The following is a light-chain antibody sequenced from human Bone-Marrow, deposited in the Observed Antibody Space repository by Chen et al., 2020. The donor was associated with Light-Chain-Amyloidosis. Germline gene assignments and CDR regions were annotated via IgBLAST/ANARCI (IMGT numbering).Light chain of an antibody. CDR1: KLSSKY. Sequence: SYELTQSTSVSVSPGQTASITCSGDKLSSKYVFWYQQKPGQAPVMVIYQTTKRPSGIPERFSGSNSGNAATPTISGTQAMDEGDYYCQVWDSSIVVFGGGTKLTVL. J-gene: IGLJ3*02. CDR3: QVWDSSIVV. CDR2: QTT. V-gene: IGLV3-1*01.